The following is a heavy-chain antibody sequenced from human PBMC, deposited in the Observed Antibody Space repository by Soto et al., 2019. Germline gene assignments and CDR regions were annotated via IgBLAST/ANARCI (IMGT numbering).Heavy chain of an antibody. J-gene: IGHJ6*02. CDR3: AIAKATAATFRDYYYGMDV. D-gene: IGHD6-13*01. V-gene: IGHV4-34*01. CDR2: INHSAST. CDR1: XXXXSGFY. Sequence: SETLSLTCAXXXXXXSGFYXXXXXXXXXXXXEWIAEINHSASTDYNPSLKSRLTISVDTSKNQFSLKLTSVTAADTAVYYCAIAKATAATFRDYYYGMDVWGQGTTVT.